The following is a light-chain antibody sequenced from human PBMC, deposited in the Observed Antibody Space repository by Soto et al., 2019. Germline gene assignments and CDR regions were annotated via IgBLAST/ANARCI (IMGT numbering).Light chain of an antibody. CDR2: GAS. V-gene: IGKV3-20*01. CDR1: QSITTGY. Sequence: EIVLTQSPGSLSLSPGERATLSCRASQSITTGYLAWYQQKPGQAPRPLIYGASSGASGVPGRFRGGGSGTDFTLTISRLEPEDFAVYYCQRYGNSPTWTFGQGTKVEVK. J-gene: IGKJ1*01. CDR3: QRYGNSPTWT.